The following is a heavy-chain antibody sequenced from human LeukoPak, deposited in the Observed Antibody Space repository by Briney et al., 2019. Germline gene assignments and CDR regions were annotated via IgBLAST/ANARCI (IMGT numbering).Heavy chain of an antibody. D-gene: IGHD2-21*02. J-gene: IGHJ5*02. CDR1: GGTFSSYA. CDR2: IIPIFGTA. CDR3: AAECGGDCYSGWFDP. Sequence: ASVKVSCKASGGTFSSYAISWVRQAPGQGLEWMGRIIPIFGTANYAQKFQGRVTITTDESTSTACMELSSLRSEDTAVYYCAAECGGDCYSGWFDPWGQGTLVTVSS. V-gene: IGHV1-69*05.